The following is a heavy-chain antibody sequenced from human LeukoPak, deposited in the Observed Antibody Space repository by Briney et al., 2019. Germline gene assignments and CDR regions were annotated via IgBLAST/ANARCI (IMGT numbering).Heavy chain of an antibody. D-gene: IGHD3-10*01. Sequence: PSETLSLTCAVYGGSFSGYYWSWIRQPPGKGLEWIGEINHSGSTNYNPSLKSRVTISVDTSKNQFSLKLSSVTAADTAVCYCARGPGYYGSGSYLWFDPWGQGTLVTVSS. CDR1: GGSFSGYY. CDR2: INHSGST. CDR3: ARGPGYYGSGSYLWFDP. V-gene: IGHV4-34*01. J-gene: IGHJ5*02.